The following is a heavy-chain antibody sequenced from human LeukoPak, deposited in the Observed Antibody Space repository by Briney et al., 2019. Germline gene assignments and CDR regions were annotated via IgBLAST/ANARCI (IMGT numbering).Heavy chain of an antibody. V-gene: IGHV3-73*01. CDR3: ARVGLTMDRGVVTYCYYMDV. J-gene: IGHJ6*03. Sequence: GGSLRLSCAASGFAFSRPAMHWLRQAPGKGLEWVGRIRSKPNNYATTYSASVEGRFTISRDDSKNMTFLQVNSLQAEDTAVYYCARVGLTMDRGVVTYCYYMDVWGKGTTVIVSS. CDR1: GFAFSRPA. CDR2: IRSKPNNYAT. D-gene: IGHD3-10*01.